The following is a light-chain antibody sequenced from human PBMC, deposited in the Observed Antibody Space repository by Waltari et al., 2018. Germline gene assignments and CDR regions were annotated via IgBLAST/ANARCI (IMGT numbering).Light chain of an antibody. J-gene: IGLJ2*01. Sequence: SYELTQAHSVSVSPGQTATITCSGDKLENKLTSWYQQKPGQSPVLVLYQYTKRPSGISERFSGSNSGDTATLTITGTQTTDEADYYCQAWDIKNVIFGGGTKLTVL. CDR1: KLENKL. CDR3: QAWDIKNVI. CDR2: QYT. V-gene: IGLV3-1*01.